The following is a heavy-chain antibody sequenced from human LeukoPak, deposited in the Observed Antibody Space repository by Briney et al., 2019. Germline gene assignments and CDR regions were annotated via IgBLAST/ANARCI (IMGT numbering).Heavy chain of an antibody. CDR2: IIPIFGTA. D-gene: IGHD3-22*01. CDR1: GGTFSSYA. CDR3: ARDGHRMYYYATSDYRFDY. V-gene: IGHV1-69*06. Sequence: ASVKVSCKASGGTFSSYAISWVRQAPGQGLEWMGGIIPIFGTANYAQKFQGRVTITADKSTSTAYMELGSLRSDDTAVYYCARDGHRMYYYATSDYRFDYWGQGTLVTVSS. J-gene: IGHJ4*02.